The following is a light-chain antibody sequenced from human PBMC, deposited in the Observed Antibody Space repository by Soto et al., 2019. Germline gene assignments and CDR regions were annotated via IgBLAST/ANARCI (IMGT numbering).Light chain of an antibody. CDR1: SSDVGSNNL. J-gene: IGLJ3*02. V-gene: IGLV2-23*01. CDR2: EAT. Sequence: QSALSQPASVSGSPGQSITIPCTGSSSDVGSNNLVSWYQQHPGKAPKVMIYEATKRPSGVSNRFSGSKSGNTASLTISGLHAEDEADYYCCSYANIYIWVFGGGTKLTVL. CDR3: CSYANIYIWV.